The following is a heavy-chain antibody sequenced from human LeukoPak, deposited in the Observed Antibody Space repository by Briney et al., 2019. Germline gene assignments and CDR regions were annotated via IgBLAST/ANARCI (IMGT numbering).Heavy chain of an antibody. D-gene: IGHD1-26*01. CDR2: ISAYNGNT. V-gene: IGHV1-18*01. CDR1: GYTFTSYG. Sequence: GASAKVSCKASGYTFTSYGISWVRQAPGQGLEWMGWISAYNGNTNYAQKLQGRVTMTTDTSTSTAYMELRSLRSDDTAVYYCARDFNGYSGSYYLLGFDFDYWGQGTLVTVSS. CDR3: ARDFNGYSGSYYLLGFDFDY. J-gene: IGHJ4*02.